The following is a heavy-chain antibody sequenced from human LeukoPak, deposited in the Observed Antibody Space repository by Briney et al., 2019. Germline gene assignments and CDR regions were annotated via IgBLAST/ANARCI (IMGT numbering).Heavy chain of an antibody. CDR1: GFTFGDYA. Sequence: PGRSLRLSCTASGFTFGDYAMSWFRQAPGKGLEWVANIKQDGSEKYYVDSVKGRFTISRDNAKNSLYLQMNSLRAEDTAVYYCARGPYDYVWGSYRLEYFQHWGQGTLVTVSS. V-gene: IGHV3-7*01. CDR3: ARGPYDYVWGSYRLEYFQH. J-gene: IGHJ1*01. D-gene: IGHD3-16*02. CDR2: IKQDGSEK.